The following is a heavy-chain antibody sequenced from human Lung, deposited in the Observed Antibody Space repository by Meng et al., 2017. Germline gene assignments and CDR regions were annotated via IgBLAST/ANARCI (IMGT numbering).Heavy chain of an antibody. V-gene: IGHV1-18*01. CDR1: GYTFIRHG. J-gene: IGHJ4*02. CDR2: ISVHNGNT. CDR3: ARDLKPEGIATEYLDY. Sequence: QVQVVQSGAEVRSPGASVKVSCKTSGYTFIRHGITWVRQAPGQGLEWMGWISVHNGNTNYAEKFQGRVTMTTDTSTNTAYMELRSLTSDDTAVYYCARDLKPEGIATEYLDYWGQGTLVTVSS. D-gene: IGHD6-13*01.